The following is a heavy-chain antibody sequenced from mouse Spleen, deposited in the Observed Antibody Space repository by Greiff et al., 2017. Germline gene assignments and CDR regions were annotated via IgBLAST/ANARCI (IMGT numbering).Heavy chain of an antibody. D-gene: IGHD2-1*01. Sequence: VQLQQSGAELARPGASVKLSCKASGYTFTSYGISWVKQRTGQGLEWIGEIYPRSGNTYYNEKFKGKATLTADKSSSTAYMELHSLTSEDSAVYFCARGGNPFAYWGQGTLVTVSA. CDR3: ARGGNPFAY. CDR2: IYPRSGNT. J-gene: IGHJ3*01. V-gene: IGHV1-81*01. CDR1: GYTFTSYG.